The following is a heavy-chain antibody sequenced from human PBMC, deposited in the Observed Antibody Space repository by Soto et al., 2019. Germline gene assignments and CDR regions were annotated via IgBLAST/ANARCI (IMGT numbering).Heavy chain of an antibody. D-gene: IGHD2-15*01. CDR2: IWYDGSNK. Sequence: ESGGGVVQPGRSLRLSCAASGFTFNSYGMHWVRQAPGKGLEWVAVIWYDGSNKYYVDSVKGRFTISRDNSKNTLYLQMNSLRAEDTAVYYCARDRSTPVLDYWGQGTLVTVSS. J-gene: IGHJ4*02. CDR3: ARDRSTPVLDY. CDR1: GFTFNSYG. V-gene: IGHV3-33*01.